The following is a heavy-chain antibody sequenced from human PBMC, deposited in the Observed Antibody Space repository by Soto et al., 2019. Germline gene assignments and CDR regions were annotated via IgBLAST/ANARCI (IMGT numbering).Heavy chain of an antibody. J-gene: IGHJ4*02. D-gene: IGHD3-16*01. CDR1: GFTFSSYS. CDR3: VRDHLWAFAY. CDR2: ISSTI. Sequence: PGGSLRLSCAASGFTFSSYSFDWVRQAPGKGLEWVSYISSTIYYADSVKGRFTISRDNAKNSLYLQMNSLRAEDTAVYYCVRDHLWAFAYWGKGPLVPVSP. V-gene: IGHV3-48*01.